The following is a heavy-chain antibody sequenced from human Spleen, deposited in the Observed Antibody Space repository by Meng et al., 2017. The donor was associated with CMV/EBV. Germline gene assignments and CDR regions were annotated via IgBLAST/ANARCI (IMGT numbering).Heavy chain of an antibody. CDR2: INPNSGAT. Sequence: VQSGAELRKPGASVKVSCKASGGTFTNYSIHWVRQAPGQGLEWMGCINPNSGATNYAQKFQGRVTMTGDTSISTAYMELSRLRSDDTAVYYCTRDAHLTTVTPNWFDPWGQGTLVTVSS. CDR3: TRDAHLTTVTPNWFDP. V-gene: IGHV1-2*02. J-gene: IGHJ5*02. CDR1: GGTFTNYS. D-gene: IGHD4-17*01.